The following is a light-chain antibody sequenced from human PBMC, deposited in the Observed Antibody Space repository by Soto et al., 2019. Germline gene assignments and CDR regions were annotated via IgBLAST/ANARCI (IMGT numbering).Light chain of an antibody. CDR3: SSYTSSSTLV. CDR1: SSDVGAYNS. V-gene: IGLV2-14*01. Sequence: QSALTQPASVSGSPGQSITISCTGTSSDVGAYNSVAWYQHNPGKAPKLMIYDVSNRPSGVSSRFSGSKSANPASLSISGLQADDEADYYCSSYTSSSTLVFGTGTKLTVL. J-gene: IGLJ1*01. CDR2: DVS.